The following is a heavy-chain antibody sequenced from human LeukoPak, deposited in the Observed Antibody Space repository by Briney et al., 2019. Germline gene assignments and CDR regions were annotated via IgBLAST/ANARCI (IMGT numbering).Heavy chain of an antibody. CDR3: ARQHTSGYYYFDY. V-gene: IGHV4-59*08. CDR2: IYYSGST. D-gene: IGHD3-22*01. CDR1: GGSISGYY. Sequence: SETLSLTCTVSGGSISGYYWNWIRQPPGKGLEWIGYIYYSGSTNYNPSLKSRVTMSVDTSKNQFSLTLTSVTAADTAVYYCARQHTSGYYYFDYWGQGTLVTVSP. J-gene: IGHJ4*02.